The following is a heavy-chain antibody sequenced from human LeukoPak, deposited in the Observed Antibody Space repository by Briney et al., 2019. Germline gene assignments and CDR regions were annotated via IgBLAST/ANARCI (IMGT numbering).Heavy chain of an antibody. CDR3: ATAEFGVGATSFDY. CDR2: FDPEDGET. Sequence: GASVKVSCKVSGYTLTELSMHWVRQAPGKGLEWMGGFDPEDGETIYAQKFQGRVTMTEDTSTDTAYMELSSLRSEDTAVYYCATAEFGVGATSFDYWGQGTLVTVSS. CDR1: GYTLTELS. V-gene: IGHV1-24*01. D-gene: IGHD1-26*01. J-gene: IGHJ4*02.